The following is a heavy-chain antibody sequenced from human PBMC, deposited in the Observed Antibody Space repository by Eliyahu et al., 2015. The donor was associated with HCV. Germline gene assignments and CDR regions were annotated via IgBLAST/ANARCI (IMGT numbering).Heavy chain of an antibody. J-gene: IGHJ4*02. Sequence: EVQLLESGGGLVQPGGSLRLSCAASGFTFSSYAMSWVRQAPGKGLEWVSAISGSGGSTYYADSVKGRFTISRDNSKNTLYLQMNSLRAEDTAVYYCAKDRVGDGGDSRTYFDYWGQGTLVTVSS. CDR2: ISGSGGST. CDR3: AKDRVGDGGDSRTYFDY. CDR1: GFTFSSYA. D-gene: IGHD2-21*02. V-gene: IGHV3-23*01.